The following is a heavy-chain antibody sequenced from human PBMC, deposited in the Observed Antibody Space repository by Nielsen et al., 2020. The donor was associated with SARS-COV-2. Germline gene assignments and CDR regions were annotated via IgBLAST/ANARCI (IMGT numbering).Heavy chain of an antibody. CDR2: IKQDGSEK. D-gene: IGHD5-12*01. CDR1: GFTFSSYW. CDR3: ATTAWIPYYFDY. J-gene: IGHJ4*02. V-gene: IGHV3-7*01. Sequence: GESLKISCAASGFTFSSYWMSWVRQTPGKGLEWVANIKQDGSEKYYADSVKGRFTISRDNAKNSLYLQMNGLRAEDTAVYYCATTAWIPYYFDYWGQGTLVTVSS.